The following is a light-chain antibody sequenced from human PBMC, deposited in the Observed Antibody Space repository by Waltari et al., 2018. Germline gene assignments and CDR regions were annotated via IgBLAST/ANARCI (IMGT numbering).Light chain of an antibody. V-gene: IGKV3-20*01. CDR1: ESVSRA. CDR3: QHYLRLPVT. CDR2: GAS. Sequence: EIVLTQSPGTLSLCVGGRATAACRASESVSRALAWYKQKRGQAPRLLIYGASTRATGSPDRFSGSGSATEFSLTISRLEPDDFAVYYCQHYLRLPVTFGQGTTVEI. J-gene: IGKJ1*01.